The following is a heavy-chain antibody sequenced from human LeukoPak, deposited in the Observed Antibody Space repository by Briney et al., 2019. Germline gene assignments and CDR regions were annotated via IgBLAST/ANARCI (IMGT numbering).Heavy chain of an antibody. J-gene: IGHJ5*02. Sequence: PGGSLRLSCAASGFTVSSNYMSWVRQAPGKGLEWVSVIYSGGTTYYADSVKGRFTISRDNSKNTLYLQMNSLRAEDTAVYYCTRESTDWFAPWGQGTLVTLSS. CDR2: IYSGGTT. D-gene: IGHD1-1*01. CDR3: TRESTDWFAP. V-gene: IGHV3-53*01. CDR1: GFTVSSNY.